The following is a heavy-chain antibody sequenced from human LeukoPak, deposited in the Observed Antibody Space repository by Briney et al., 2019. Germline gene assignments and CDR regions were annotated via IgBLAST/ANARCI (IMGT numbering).Heavy chain of an antibody. J-gene: IGHJ4*02. V-gene: IGHV5-51*01. Sequence: GESLKISCKASGYRFANYWIAWVRQMPGKGLDWMGITYPGDNDTRYSPSFQGQVTISADKSISTAYLQWSSLKASDTAMYYCARTYSSSWYYFDYWGQGTLVTVSS. CDR1: GYRFANYW. D-gene: IGHD6-13*01. CDR3: ARTYSSSWYYFDY. CDR2: TYPGDNDT.